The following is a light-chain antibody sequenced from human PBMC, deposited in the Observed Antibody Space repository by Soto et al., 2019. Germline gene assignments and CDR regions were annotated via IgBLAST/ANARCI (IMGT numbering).Light chain of an antibody. V-gene: IGLV3-21*02. Sequence: SYELTQPPSVSVAPGQTATVTCGGDNIGTKGVHWYQQKPGQAPVVVVYDDADRPSGISERFSGSSSGNTATLTITRVEAGDEADYYCQVWDRTATVVFGGGTKLTVL. J-gene: IGLJ2*01. CDR1: NIGTKG. CDR2: DDA. CDR3: QVWDRTATVV.